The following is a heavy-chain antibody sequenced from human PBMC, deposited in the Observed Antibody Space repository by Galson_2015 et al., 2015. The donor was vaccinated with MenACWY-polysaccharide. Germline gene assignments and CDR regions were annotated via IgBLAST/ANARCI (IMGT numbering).Heavy chain of an antibody. Sequence: ETLSLTCTVSGGSFSGHYWSWIRQSPGKGLEWIAEIHHSRITNYNPSLKSRLTISEDTSKNQFSLMLRSVTATDTAVYFCARGRGKKQLPFDYWGQGTLVTVSS. J-gene: IGHJ4*02. V-gene: IGHV4-34*01. CDR2: IHHSRIT. CDR1: GGSFSGHY. D-gene: IGHD3-10*01. CDR3: ARGRGKKQLPFDY.